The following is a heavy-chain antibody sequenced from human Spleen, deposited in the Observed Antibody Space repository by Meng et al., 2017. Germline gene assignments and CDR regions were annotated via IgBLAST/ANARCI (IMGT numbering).Heavy chain of an antibody. Sequence: QVQPVQSGPEVKKPGASVKVACKASDYTFTGYGVSWVRQAPGHGLEWMAWLGAHDGDTSHAPKFQGRVTVSADRPTATAYVELRSLRSDDTAVYYCARGTPGRSYSDYWGQGTLVTVSS. J-gene: IGHJ4*02. V-gene: IGHV1-18*01. CDR3: ARGTPGRSYSDY. D-gene: IGHD3-10*01. CDR1: DYTFTGYG. CDR2: LGAHDGDT.